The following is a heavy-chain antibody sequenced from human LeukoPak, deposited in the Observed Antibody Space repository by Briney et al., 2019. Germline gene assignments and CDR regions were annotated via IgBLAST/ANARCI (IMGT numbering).Heavy chain of an antibody. V-gene: IGHV3-30-3*01. J-gene: IGHJ6*02. Sequence: GRSLRLSCAASGFTFSSYAMHWVRQAPGKGLEWVAVISYDGSNKYYADSVKGRFTISRDNSKNTLYLQMNGLRAEDTAVYYCARERAMAYWAPYGMDVWGQGTTVTVSS. CDR3: ARERAMAYWAPYGMDV. CDR2: ISYDGSNK. CDR1: GFTFSSYA. D-gene: IGHD5-18*01.